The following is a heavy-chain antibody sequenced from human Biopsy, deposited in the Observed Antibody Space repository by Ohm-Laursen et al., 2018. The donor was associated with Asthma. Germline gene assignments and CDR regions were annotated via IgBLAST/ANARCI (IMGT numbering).Heavy chain of an antibody. V-gene: IGHV1-3*04. CDR3: ARTYYDFLTGQVKDVFGV. Sequence: ASVKVSCKASGYNFISFAIHWVSQAPGQRLEWKGWVNTGNGDTKYSQKFQGRVTITRDTSASTAYMELRSLRSEDTATYYCARTYYDFLTGQVKDVFGVWGQGTMVAVSS. D-gene: IGHD3-9*01. CDR2: VNTGNGDT. J-gene: IGHJ3*01. CDR1: GYNFISFA.